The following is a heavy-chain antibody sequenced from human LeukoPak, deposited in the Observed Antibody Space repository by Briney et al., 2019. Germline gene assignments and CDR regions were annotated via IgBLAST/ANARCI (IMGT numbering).Heavy chain of an antibody. J-gene: IGHJ4*02. CDR2: INAVNGDT. CDR1: GYTFTSYA. D-gene: IGHD1-26*01. CDR3: ARTTSGAGVGDY. Sequence: GASVKVSCKASGYTFTSYAMHWGRQAPGQRLEWMGWINAVNGDTKYSQKFQGRVTITRDTSASTAYMELSSLRSEDTAVYYCARTTSGAGVGDYWGQGTLVTVSS. V-gene: IGHV1-3*01.